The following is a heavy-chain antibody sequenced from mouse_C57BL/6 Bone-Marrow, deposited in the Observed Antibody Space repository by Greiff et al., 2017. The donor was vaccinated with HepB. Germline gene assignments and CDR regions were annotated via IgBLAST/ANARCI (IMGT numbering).Heavy chain of an antibody. Sequence: VQRVESGPELVKPGASVKISCKASGYAFSSSWMNWVKQRPGKGLEWIGRIYPGDGDTNYNGKFKGKATLTADKSSSTAYMQLSSLTSEDSAVYFCARFTTVVPYYFDYWGQGTTLTVSS. CDR1: GYAFSSSW. D-gene: IGHD1-1*01. CDR3: ARFTTVVPYYFDY. J-gene: IGHJ2*01. V-gene: IGHV1-82*01. CDR2: IYPGDGDT.